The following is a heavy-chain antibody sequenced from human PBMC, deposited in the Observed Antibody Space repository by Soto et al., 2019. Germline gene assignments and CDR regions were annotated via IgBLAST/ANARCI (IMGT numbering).Heavy chain of an antibody. CDR2: IIPILGIA. CDR3: ARDLGYCSSTSCYAGHFDY. D-gene: IGHD2-2*01. J-gene: IGHJ4*02. CDR1: GGTFSSYT. V-gene: IGHV1-69*08. Sequence: QVQLVQSGAEVKKPGSSVKVSCKASGGTFSSYTISWVRQAPGQGLEWMGRIIPILGIANYAQKFQGRVTITADKSTSTAYMELSSLRSEYTAVYHCARDLGYCSSTSCYAGHFDYWGQGTLVTVSS.